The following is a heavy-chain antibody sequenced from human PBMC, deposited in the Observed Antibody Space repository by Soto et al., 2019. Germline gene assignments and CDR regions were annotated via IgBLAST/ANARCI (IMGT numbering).Heavy chain of an antibody. V-gene: IGHV1-18*01. Sequence: QVQLMQSGAEVTKPGASVKVSCKTSGYTFTTYGLSWVRQAPGQGLEWMGWIVADSGNTIYAQKFQGRVTXXTDTSTNTAYMELRSLTSDDSALYYCARVEGYGSGSRRFDNWGQGTLVTVSS. CDR3: ARVEGYGSGSRRFDN. J-gene: IGHJ4*02. D-gene: IGHD3-10*01. CDR2: IVADSGNT. CDR1: GYTFTTYG.